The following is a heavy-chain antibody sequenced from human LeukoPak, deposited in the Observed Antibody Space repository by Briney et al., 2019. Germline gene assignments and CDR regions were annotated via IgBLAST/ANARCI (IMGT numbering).Heavy chain of an antibody. CDR1: GYTFTSYG. V-gene: IGHV1-18*01. Sequence: APVKVSCKASGYTFTSYGISWVRQAPGQGLEWMGWISAYNGNTNYAQKLQGRVTMTTDTSTSTAYMELRSLRSDDTAVYYCARGHGYSSSWYPFDYWGQGTLVTVSS. CDR2: ISAYNGNT. CDR3: ARGHGYSSSWYPFDY. D-gene: IGHD6-13*01. J-gene: IGHJ4*02.